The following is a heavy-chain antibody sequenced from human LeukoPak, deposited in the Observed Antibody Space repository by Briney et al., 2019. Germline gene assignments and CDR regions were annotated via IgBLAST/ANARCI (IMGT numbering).Heavy chain of an antibody. CDR2: IRNKAYGGTT. Sequence: PGGSLRLSCSASGFTFGDYAMSWVRQAPGKGLEWVGFIRNKAYGGTTEYAASVKGRFTISRDDSKSIAYLQMNSLKTEDTAVYYCTRDRSYYYDISGAGYWGQGTLVTVSS. CDR1: GFTFGDYA. J-gene: IGHJ4*02. D-gene: IGHD3-22*01. V-gene: IGHV3-49*04. CDR3: TRDRSYYYDISGAGY.